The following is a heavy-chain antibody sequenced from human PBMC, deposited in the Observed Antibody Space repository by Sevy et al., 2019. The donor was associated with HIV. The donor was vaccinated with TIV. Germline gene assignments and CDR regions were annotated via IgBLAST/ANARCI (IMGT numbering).Heavy chain of an antibody. Sequence: ASVKVSCKTSGYTFNNYGISWVREAPGQGLEWMGWISVYGETNYAQKVQDRLTVTTDTSTATAYMALRSLRSDDTAVYYCARGLYFDFGAYWGQGTLVTVSS. V-gene: IGHV1-18*01. D-gene: IGHD3-10*01. J-gene: IGHJ4*02. CDR2: ISVYGET. CDR1: GYTFNNYG. CDR3: ARGLYFDFGAY.